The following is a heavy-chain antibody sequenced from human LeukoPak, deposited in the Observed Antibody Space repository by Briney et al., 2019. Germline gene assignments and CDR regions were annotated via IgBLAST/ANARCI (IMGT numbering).Heavy chain of an antibody. CDR3: ARVGSTVAAGTPDY. D-gene: IGHD6-13*01. CDR1: GFTFSDYY. J-gene: IGHJ4*02. Sequence: KSGGSLRLSCAASGFTFSDYYMSWIRQAPGKGLEWVSYISGSGSHTTYADPVKGRFTISRDNAKNSLSLQVNSLRADDTAVYYCARVGSTVAAGTPDYWGQGTLVTVSS. V-gene: IGHV3-11*06. CDR2: ISGSGSHT.